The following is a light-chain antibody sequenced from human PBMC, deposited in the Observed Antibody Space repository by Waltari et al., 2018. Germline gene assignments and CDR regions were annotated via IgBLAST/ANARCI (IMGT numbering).Light chain of an antibody. J-gene: IGLJ3*02. V-gene: IGLV2-23*01. CDR2: DDN. CDR3: CSYAGSYTWV. Sequence: QSALTQPASASGSPGQSITISCTATSSDVGHYNLVSWYQQYPGKAPKVMIYDDNRRPSGVSDRFSGSKSGNTASLTISGVQAEDEADYYCCSYAGSYTWVFGGGTKLTVL. CDR1: SSDVGHYNL.